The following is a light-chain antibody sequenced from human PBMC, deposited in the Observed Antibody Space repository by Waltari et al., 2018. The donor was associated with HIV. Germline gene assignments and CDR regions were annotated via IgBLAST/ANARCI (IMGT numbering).Light chain of an antibody. V-gene: IGKV3-11*01. CDR2: DAS. Sequence: EIVLTQSPAILSVSPVEPATLSCRASKSVQEFLAWYKRGPGQLPRLVVYDASKSAAGVPDRVSGSGFGTDFTLTSSGLEPEDVAFYYCQHRTTWPPTFGGGTRVEIE. CDR1: KSVQEF. CDR3: QHRTTWPPT. J-gene: IGKJ4*01.